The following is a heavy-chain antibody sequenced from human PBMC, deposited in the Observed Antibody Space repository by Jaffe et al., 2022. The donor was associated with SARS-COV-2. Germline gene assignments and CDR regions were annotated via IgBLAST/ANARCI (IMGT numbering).Heavy chain of an antibody. CDR3: AKDGGSSRPYYYMDV. D-gene: IGHD6-13*01. Sequence: EVQLVESGGGLVQPGRSLRLSCAASGFTFDDYAMHWVRQAPGKGLEWVSGISWNSGSIGYADSVKGRFTISRDNAKNSLYLQMNSLRAEDTALYYCAKDGGSSRPYYYMDVWGKGTTVTVSS. CDR1: GFTFDDYA. CDR2: ISWNSGSI. V-gene: IGHV3-9*01. J-gene: IGHJ6*03.